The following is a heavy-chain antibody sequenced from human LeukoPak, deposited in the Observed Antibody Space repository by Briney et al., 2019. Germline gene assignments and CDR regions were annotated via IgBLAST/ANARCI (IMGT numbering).Heavy chain of an antibody. CDR3: AAQKIYCSSSSCYYFDY. Sequence: SETLSLTCTVSGGSISSGVYYWSWIRQPPRKGLEWIGYIYYSGSTYYNPSLKSRVTISVDTSKNQFSLMLSSVTAADTAVYYCAAQKIYCSSSSCYYFDYWGQGTLVTVSS. J-gene: IGHJ4*02. CDR1: GGSISSGVYY. V-gene: IGHV4-30-4*01. D-gene: IGHD2-2*01. CDR2: IYYSGST.